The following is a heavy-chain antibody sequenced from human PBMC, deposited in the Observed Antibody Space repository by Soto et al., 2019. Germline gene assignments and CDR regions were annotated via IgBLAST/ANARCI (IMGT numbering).Heavy chain of an antibody. CDR3: GRYTRSTDY. CDR1: GFTFSNYA. D-gene: IGHD2-2*01. V-gene: IGHV3-23*01. Sequence: GGSLRLSCAASGFTFSNYAMSWVRQAPGKGLEWVSVISGSGDSTYYADSVKGRFTISRDNSKSTVYLQMNSLRAEDTAVYYCGRYTRSTDYWGQGTLVTVSS. J-gene: IGHJ4*02. CDR2: ISGSGDST.